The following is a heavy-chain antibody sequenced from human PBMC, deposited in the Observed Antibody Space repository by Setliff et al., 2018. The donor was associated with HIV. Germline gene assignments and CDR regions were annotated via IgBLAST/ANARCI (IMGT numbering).Heavy chain of an antibody. CDR2: IYTSGST. D-gene: IGHD6-19*01. CDR3: ARWVYNSAWSLDY. V-gene: IGHV4-4*08. CDR1: GGSISSYY. Sequence: SETLSLTCTVSGGSISSYYWSWIRQPPGKGLEWIGYIYTSGSTNYNPSLKSRVTISVDTSKNQFSLKLSSVTAADTAAYYCARWVYNSAWSLDYWGQGTLVTVSS. J-gene: IGHJ4*02.